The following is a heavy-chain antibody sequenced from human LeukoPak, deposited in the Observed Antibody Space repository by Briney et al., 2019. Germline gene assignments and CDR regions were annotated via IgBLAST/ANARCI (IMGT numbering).Heavy chain of an antibody. J-gene: IGHJ6*04. CDR3: AREGYCSGGSCYSDGYYYYGMDV. D-gene: IGHD2-15*01. Sequence: GASVKVSCKASGYTFTSYSISWVRQAPGQGLEWRGWISAYNGNTNYAQKLQGRVTMITDTSTSTAYMELRSLRSDETAVYYCAREGYCSGGSCYSDGYYYYGMDVWGKGTTVTVSS. CDR1: GYTFTSYS. V-gene: IGHV1-18*04. CDR2: ISAYNGNT.